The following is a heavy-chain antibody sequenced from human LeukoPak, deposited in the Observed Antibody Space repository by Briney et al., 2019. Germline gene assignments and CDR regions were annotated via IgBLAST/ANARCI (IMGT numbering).Heavy chain of an antibody. CDR1: GGSISSYY. CDR2: IYYSGST. D-gene: IGHD2-15*01. J-gene: IGHJ4*02. CDR3: ARAKSVVRKYYFDY. Sequence: SETLSLTCTVSGGSISSYYWSWIRQPPGKGLEWIGYIYYSGSTNYNPPLKSRVTISVDTSKNQFSLKLSSVTAADTAVYYCARAKSVVRKYYFDYWGQGTLVTVSS. V-gene: IGHV4-59*01.